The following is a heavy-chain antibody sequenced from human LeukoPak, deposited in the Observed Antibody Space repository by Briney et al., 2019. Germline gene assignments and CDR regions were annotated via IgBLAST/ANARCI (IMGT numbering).Heavy chain of an antibody. CDR2: INSDGSST. CDR1: GFTFSTYW. Sequence: GGSLRLSCAASGFTFSTYWMSWVRQAPGKGLVWVSRINSDGSSTSYADSVKGRFTISRDNAKNTLYLQMNSLRAEDTAVYYCARVGYCSGGSCYLYYYYYMDVWGKGTTVTVSS. J-gene: IGHJ6*03. D-gene: IGHD2-15*01. CDR3: ARVGYCSGGSCYLYYYYYMDV. V-gene: IGHV3-74*01.